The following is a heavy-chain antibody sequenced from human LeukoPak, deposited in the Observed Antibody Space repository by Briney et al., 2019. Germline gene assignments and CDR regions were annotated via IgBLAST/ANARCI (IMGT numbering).Heavy chain of an antibody. J-gene: IGHJ4*02. V-gene: IGHV3-23*01. Sequence: GGSLRLSCAASGFTVSNNYMNWVRQAPGKGLEWVSTISGGGVSTYYADSVKGRFTISRDSSKNTLYLQMNSLRAEDTAVYYCAKEKALRDYDILTGYFDYWGQGTLVTVSS. CDR2: ISGGGVST. CDR3: AKEKALRDYDILTGYFDY. D-gene: IGHD3-9*01. CDR1: GFTVSNNY.